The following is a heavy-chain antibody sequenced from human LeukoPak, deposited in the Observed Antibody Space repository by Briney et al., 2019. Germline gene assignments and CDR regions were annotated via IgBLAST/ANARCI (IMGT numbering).Heavy chain of an antibody. CDR2: IIPILGTA. D-gene: IGHD2-2*03. V-gene: IGHV1-69*13. Sequence: SVKVSCKASGGTFSSYAISWVRQAPGQGLEWMGGIIPILGTANYAQKFQGRVTITADESTSTAYMELSSLRSEDTAVYYCASNPLEIVVVPALAYYYGMDVWGQGTTVTVSS. J-gene: IGHJ6*02. CDR1: GGTFSSYA. CDR3: ASNPLEIVVVPALAYYYGMDV.